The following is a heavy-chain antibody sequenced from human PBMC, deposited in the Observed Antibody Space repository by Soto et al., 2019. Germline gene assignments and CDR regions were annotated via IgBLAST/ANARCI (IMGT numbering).Heavy chain of an antibody. CDR2: INHSGST. Sequence: SETLSLTCAVYGGSFSGYYWSWIRQPPGKGLEWIGEINHSGSTNYNSSLKSRVTISVDTSKNQFSLKLSSVTAADTAVYYCARGIFRLRFLEWPNWFDPWGQGTLVTVSS. CDR1: GGSFSGYY. J-gene: IGHJ5*02. D-gene: IGHD3-3*01. CDR3: ARGIFRLRFLEWPNWFDP. V-gene: IGHV4-34*01.